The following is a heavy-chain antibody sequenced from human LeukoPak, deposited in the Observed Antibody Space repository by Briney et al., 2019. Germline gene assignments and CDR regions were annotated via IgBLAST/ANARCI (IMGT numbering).Heavy chain of an antibody. CDR2: ISWNSGSI. Sequence: SLRLSCAASGFTFDDYAMHWVRQAPGKGLEWVSGISWNSGSIGYADSVKGRFTISRDNAKNSLYLQMNSLRAEDTALYYCAKDRGMGNYYGSGSYSLYSGMDVWGQGTTVTVSS. D-gene: IGHD3-10*01. J-gene: IGHJ6*02. CDR3: AKDRGMGNYYGSGSYSLYSGMDV. V-gene: IGHV3-9*01. CDR1: GFTFDDYA.